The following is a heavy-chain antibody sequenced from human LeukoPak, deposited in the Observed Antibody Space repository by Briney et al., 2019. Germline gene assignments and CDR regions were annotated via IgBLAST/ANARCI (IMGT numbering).Heavy chain of an antibody. CDR1: GFTFSSYS. Sequence: AGGSLRLSCAASGFTFSSYSMNWVRQAPGKGLEWVSSISSSSSYIYYADSVKGRFTISRDNAKNSLYLQTNSLRAEDTAVYYCARGRIYSSGFYYFDYWGQGTLVTVSS. D-gene: IGHD6-19*01. J-gene: IGHJ4*02. V-gene: IGHV3-21*01. CDR2: ISSSSSYI. CDR3: ARGRIYSSGFYYFDY.